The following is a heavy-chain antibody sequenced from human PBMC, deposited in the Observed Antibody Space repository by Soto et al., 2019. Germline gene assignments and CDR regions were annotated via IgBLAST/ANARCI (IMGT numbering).Heavy chain of an antibody. J-gene: IGHJ5*02. V-gene: IGHV3-15*05. Sequence: LRLSCAASGFTFSDAWMSWVRQAPGKGLEWVGRIKSKTNGGTADYAGPVKGRFTISRDDSKRTLYVQMNSLKTEDTAIYYCITLFPKGKCELGPWGQGNLVTVSS. CDR1: GFTFSDAW. CDR3: ITLFPKGKCELGP. CDR2: IKSKTNGGTA. D-gene: IGHD1-26*01.